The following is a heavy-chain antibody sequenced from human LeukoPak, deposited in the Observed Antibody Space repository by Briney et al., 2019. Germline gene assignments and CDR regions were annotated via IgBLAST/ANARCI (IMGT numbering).Heavy chain of an antibody. D-gene: IGHD6-13*01. CDR3: ARVSAAAGRRDYYYYYMDV. Sequence: ASVKVSCKASGGTFSSYAISWVRQAPGQGLEWMGGIIPIFGTANYAQKFQGRVTITTDESTSTAYMELSSLSSEDTAVYYCARVSAAAGRRDYYYYYMDVWGKGTTVTVSS. J-gene: IGHJ6*03. V-gene: IGHV1-69*05. CDR1: GGTFSSYA. CDR2: IIPIFGTA.